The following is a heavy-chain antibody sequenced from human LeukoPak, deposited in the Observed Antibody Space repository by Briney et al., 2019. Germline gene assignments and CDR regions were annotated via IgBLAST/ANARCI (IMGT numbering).Heavy chain of an antibody. Sequence: SETLSLTCTVSGGSMSSYYWSWIRQPPGKGLEWIGYIYTSETTNYNPSLKSRVTISVETSKNQLSLKLRSVTAADTAVYYCAGSNITARRRDYSEYWGQGTLVTVSS. CDR2: IYTSETT. CDR3: AGSNITARRRDYSEY. V-gene: IGHV4-4*09. J-gene: IGHJ4*02. CDR1: GGSMSSYY. D-gene: IGHD6-6*01.